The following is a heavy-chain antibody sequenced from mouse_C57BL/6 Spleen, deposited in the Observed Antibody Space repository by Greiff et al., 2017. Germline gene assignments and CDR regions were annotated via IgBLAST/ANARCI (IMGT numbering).Heavy chain of an antibody. CDR1: GYTFTDYY. J-gene: IGHJ4*01. D-gene: IGHD2-4*01. CDR2: INPSSGGT. CDR3: ARSTVYYDDDEDMDY. V-gene: IGHV1-26*01. Sequence: EVQLQQSGPELVKPGASVKISCKASGYTFTDYYMNWVTQSHGKGLEWIGDINPSSGGTSYNEKFKGKATLTVDKYSSTAYIELRSPTAEESAGYYCARSTVYYDDDEDMDYGGQGTSVTVSS.